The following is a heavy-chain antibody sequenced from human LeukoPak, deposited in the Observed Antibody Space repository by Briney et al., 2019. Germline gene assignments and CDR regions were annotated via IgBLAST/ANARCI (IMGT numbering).Heavy chain of an antibody. J-gene: IGHJ4*02. Sequence: ASVKVSCKASGYTFTGYYMHWVRQAPGQGLEWMGWINPNSGGTNYAQKFQGRVTMTRDTSISTAYMELSRLRSDDTAVYYCARYGRCSSTSCYSIGYWGQGTLVTVSS. D-gene: IGHD2-2*01. CDR2: INPNSGGT. CDR1: GYTFTGYY. V-gene: IGHV1-2*02. CDR3: ARYGRCSSTSCYSIGY.